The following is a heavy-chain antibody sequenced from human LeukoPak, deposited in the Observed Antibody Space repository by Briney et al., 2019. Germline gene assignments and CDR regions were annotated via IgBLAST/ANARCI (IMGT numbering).Heavy chain of an antibody. D-gene: IGHD4-17*01. CDR2: MSYDGTNE. Sequence: GGSLRLSCAASGFTFRSYGIHWVRQAPGKGLEWVAVMSYDGTNEYYADSLKGRFTISRDNAKNSLYMQMNSLRAEDTAVYYCARGDGDYDYWGQGTLVTVSS. CDR1: GFTFRSYG. V-gene: IGHV3-30*03. CDR3: ARGDGDYDY. J-gene: IGHJ4*02.